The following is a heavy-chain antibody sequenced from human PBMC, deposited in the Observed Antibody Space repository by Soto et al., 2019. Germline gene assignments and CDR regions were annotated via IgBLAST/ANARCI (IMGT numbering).Heavy chain of an antibody. CDR1: GGSISSGGYY. V-gene: IGHV4-31*03. Sequence: SETLSLTCTVSGGSISSGGYYWSWIRQHPGKGLEWIGYIYYSGSTYYNPSLKSRVTISVDTSKNQFSLKLSSVTAADTAVYYCARGMAYYYGMDVWGQGTTVTVSS. CDR3: ARGMAYYYGMDV. D-gene: IGHD2-8*01. CDR2: IYYSGST. J-gene: IGHJ6*02.